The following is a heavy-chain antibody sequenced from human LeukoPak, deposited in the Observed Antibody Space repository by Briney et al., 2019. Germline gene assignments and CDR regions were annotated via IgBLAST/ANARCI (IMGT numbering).Heavy chain of an antibody. CDR2: IYSAGST. CDR1: GFTVSNNY. J-gene: IGHJ6*03. Sequence: GGSLRLSCAASGFTVSNNYMTWVRQAPGKGLEWVSLIYSAGSTYYADSVKGRFTISRDNAKNSLYLQMNSLRVEDTAAYYCARTPTTSYYYYYYMDVWGKGTTVTVSS. V-gene: IGHV3-66*01. D-gene: IGHD4-17*01. CDR3: ARTPTTSYYYYYYMDV.